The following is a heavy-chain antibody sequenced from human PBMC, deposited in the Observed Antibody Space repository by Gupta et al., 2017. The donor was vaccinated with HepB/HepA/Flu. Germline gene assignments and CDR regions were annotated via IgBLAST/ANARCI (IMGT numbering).Heavy chain of an antibody. V-gene: IGHV3-23*01. CDR1: GFTFSSYA. CDR2: ISGSGGST. D-gene: IGHD3-22*01. Sequence: EVQLLESGGGLVQPGGSLRLSCAASGFTFSSYALSWVRRAPGKGLEWVSAISGSGGSTYYADSVKGRFTISRDNSKNTLYLQMNSLRAEDTAVYYCAKGDYYDSSGPPLHYWGQGTLVTVSS. J-gene: IGHJ4*02. CDR3: AKGDYYDSSGPPLHY.